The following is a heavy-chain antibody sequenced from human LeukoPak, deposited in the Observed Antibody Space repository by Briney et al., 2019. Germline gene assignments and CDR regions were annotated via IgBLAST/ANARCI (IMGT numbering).Heavy chain of an antibody. CDR2: IWYDGSNE. CDR3: AREISMFVNAFDL. D-gene: IGHD3-10*02. Sequence: PGVSLRLSCAASGFTFSNCGMHWVRQAPGKGLEWVAVIWYDGSNEYYADAVKGRFIISRDNSKNTVHLQMNSLRVEDTSVYYCAREISMFVNAFDLWGQGTLVAVSS. J-gene: IGHJ3*01. CDR1: GFTFSNCG. V-gene: IGHV3-33*01.